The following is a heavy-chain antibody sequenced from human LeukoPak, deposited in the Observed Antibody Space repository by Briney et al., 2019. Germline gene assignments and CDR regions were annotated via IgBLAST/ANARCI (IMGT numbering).Heavy chain of an antibody. D-gene: IGHD3-22*01. J-gene: IGHJ4*02. Sequence: SETLSLTCTVSDGSISHYYWSWIRQPPGKGLEWIGYIYDSGGTNYNPSLKSRVTISVDTSKNQFSLKLSSVTAADTAVYYCARQSVTMTGRERGPFDYWGQGTLVTVSS. CDR1: DGSISHYY. V-gene: IGHV4-59*08. CDR2: IYDSGGT. CDR3: ARQSVTMTGRERGPFDY.